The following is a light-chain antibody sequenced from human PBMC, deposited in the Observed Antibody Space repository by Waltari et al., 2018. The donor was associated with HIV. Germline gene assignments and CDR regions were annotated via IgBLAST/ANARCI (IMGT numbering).Light chain of an antibody. V-gene: IGLV2-8*01. CDR3: NSYAGSNNWV. Sequence: QSALTQPPSASGSPGQSVTISCTGTSSDVGGSKYVSWYQQHPGKAPKLMIYVVKKRPSGVPDRCSGSKSANTASLTVSGLQADDEADYYCNSYAGSNNWVFGGGTKLTVL. J-gene: IGLJ3*02. CDR2: VVK. CDR1: SSDVGGSKY.